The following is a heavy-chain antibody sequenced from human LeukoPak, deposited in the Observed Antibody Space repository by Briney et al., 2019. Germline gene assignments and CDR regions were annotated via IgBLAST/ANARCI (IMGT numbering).Heavy chain of an antibody. CDR2: IYYSGST. J-gene: IGHJ3*02. V-gene: IGHV4-39*07. CDR3: ARLRFGAFDI. Sequence: SETLSLTCTVSGGSISSSSYYWGWIRQPPGKGLEWIGNIYYSGSTHYNPSLKSRVTISVDTSKNQFSLKLTSVTAADTAVYYCARLRFGAFDIWGQGTMVTVSS. CDR1: GGSISSSSYY. D-gene: IGHD3-10*01.